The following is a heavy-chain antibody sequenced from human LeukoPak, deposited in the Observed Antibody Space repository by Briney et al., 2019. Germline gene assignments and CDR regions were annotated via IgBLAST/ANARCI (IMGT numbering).Heavy chain of an antibody. CDR1: GFTFSNYW. V-gene: IGHV3-7*01. CDR2: IKQDGSEK. J-gene: IGHJ4*02. D-gene: IGHD1-26*01. CDR3: ASGGSYYPLFDY. Sequence: GGSLRLSCAASGFTFSNYWMSWVRQAPRRWLERVANIKQDGSEKYYVESVKGRFTISRDNAKNSLYLQMNSLRAEDTALYYCASGGSYYPLFDYWGQGTLVTVSS.